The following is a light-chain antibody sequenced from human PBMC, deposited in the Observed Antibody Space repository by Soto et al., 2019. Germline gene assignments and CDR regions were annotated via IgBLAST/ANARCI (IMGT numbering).Light chain of an antibody. CDR2: EVT. V-gene: IGLV2-14*01. J-gene: IGLJ2*01. CDR1: SSDIGGYNY. Sequence: QSALTQPASVSGSPGQSITISCTGTSSDIGGYNYVSWYQQYPGDAPKLMIYEVTNRPSGVSNRFSGSKSGNTASLTISGLQADDEADYYCSSYTSMSTVIFGGGTKLTVL. CDR3: SSYTSMSTVI.